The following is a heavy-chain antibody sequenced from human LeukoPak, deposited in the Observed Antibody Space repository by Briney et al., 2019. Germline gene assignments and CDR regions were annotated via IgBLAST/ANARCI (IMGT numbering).Heavy chain of an antibody. V-gene: IGHV3-33*08. Sequence: SGGSLRLSCAASGFTFSTYGMHWVRQAPGKGLEWVAVIWYGGSNKYYADSVKGRFTISRDNSKNTLYLQMNSLRAEDTAVYYCAREPLLRASVVLFDPWGQGTLVTVSS. CDR2: IWYGGSNK. CDR3: AREPLLRASVVLFDP. D-gene: IGHD2-15*01. CDR1: GFTFSTYG. J-gene: IGHJ5*02.